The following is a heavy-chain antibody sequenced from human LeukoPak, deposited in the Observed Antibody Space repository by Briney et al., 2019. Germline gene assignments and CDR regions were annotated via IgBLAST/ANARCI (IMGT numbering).Heavy chain of an antibody. CDR2: IIPIFGTA. J-gene: IGHJ6*03. CDR3: ARDRYSGSYHYYYYYYMDV. V-gene: IGHV1-69*05. CDR1: GGTFSSYA. Sequence: VASVKVSCKASGGTFSSYAISGVRQAPGQGLEWMGGIIPIFGTANYAQKFQGRVTITTDESTSTAYMELSSLRSEDTAVYYCARDRYSGSYHYYYYYYMDVWGKGTTVTVSS. D-gene: IGHD1-26*01.